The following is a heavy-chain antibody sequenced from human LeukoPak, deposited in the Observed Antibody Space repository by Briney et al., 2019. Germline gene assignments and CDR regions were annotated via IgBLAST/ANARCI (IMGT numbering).Heavy chain of an antibody. V-gene: IGHV3-66*01. Sequence: GGSLRLSCAASGFTFSSYAMTWVRQAPGKGLEWVSVIYSGGSTYYADSVKGRFTISRDNSKNTLYLQMNSLRAEDTAVYYCAGGLAVAGTFDYWGQGTLVTVSS. D-gene: IGHD6-19*01. CDR3: AGGLAVAGTFDY. CDR1: GFTFSSYA. CDR2: IYSGGST. J-gene: IGHJ4*02.